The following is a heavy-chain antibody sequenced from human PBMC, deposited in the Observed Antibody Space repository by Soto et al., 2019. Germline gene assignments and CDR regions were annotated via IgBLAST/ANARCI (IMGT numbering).Heavy chain of an antibody. CDR1: GYSFTANS. CDR3: AMQRSGVVY. J-gene: IGHJ4*02. V-gene: IGHV1-2*04. Sequence: QVHLVQSGAEVKKPGASVRVSCKASGYSFTANSMHWVRQAPREGLEWMGWINPNNGGTNYARKFQGWVTMTRDTSTSTAYMDLPRLKSDVTAVYYCAMQRSGVVYWGQGTLVTVSS. CDR2: INPNNGGT. D-gene: IGHD6-25*01.